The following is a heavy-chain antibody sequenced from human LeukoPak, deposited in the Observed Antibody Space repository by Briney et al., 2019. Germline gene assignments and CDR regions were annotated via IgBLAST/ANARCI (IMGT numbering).Heavy chain of an antibody. Sequence: PGGSLRLSCAASGYTFRNYAMSWLRQAPGEGLEWVSAIGGDATYYAYYADSVKGRFTISRDNSKNMSYLQLNSLRAEDTAVYYCAKEAIGYSFSESWGQGTLATVSS. CDR2: IGGDATYYA. V-gene: IGHV3-23*01. D-gene: IGHD1-26*01. J-gene: IGHJ4*02. CDR3: AKEAIGYSFSES. CDR1: GYTFRNYA.